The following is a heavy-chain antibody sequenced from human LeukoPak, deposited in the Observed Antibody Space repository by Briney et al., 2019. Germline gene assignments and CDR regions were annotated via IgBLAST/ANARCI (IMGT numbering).Heavy chain of an antibody. J-gene: IGHJ3*02. CDR1: GFTFSSYA. V-gene: IGHV3-23*01. Sequence: AGSLRLSCAASGFTFSSYAMSWVRQAPGKGLEWVSAISGSGGSTYYADSVKGRFTISRDNSKNTLYLQMNSLRAEDTAVYYCAKVITMIVAFDAFDIWGQGTMVTVSS. D-gene: IGHD3-22*01. CDR2: ISGSGGST. CDR3: AKVITMIVAFDAFDI.